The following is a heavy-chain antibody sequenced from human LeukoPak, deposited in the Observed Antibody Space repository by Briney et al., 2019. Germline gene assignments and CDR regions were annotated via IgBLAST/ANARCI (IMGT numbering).Heavy chain of an antibody. V-gene: IGHV3-23*01. CDR3: AKEGTLFYDSSGYCPDY. D-gene: IGHD3-22*01. J-gene: IGHJ4*02. Sequence: GGSLRLSCAASGFTFSSYAMSWVRQAPGRGLEWVSGISGSGGSTYYADAVKGRFTISRDNSKNTLYLQMNSLRAEDTAVYYCAKEGTLFYDSSGYCPDYWGQGTLVIVSS. CDR1: GFTFSSYA. CDR2: ISGSGGST.